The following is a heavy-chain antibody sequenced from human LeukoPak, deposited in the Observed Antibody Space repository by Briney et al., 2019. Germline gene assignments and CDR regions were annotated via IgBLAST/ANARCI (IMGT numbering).Heavy chain of an antibody. D-gene: IGHD1-1*01. Sequence: GGSLTLSCTASGFSFSDYAIYWVRQTPGKGLEWVAFIRYDGSNKIYADPVKGRFTISRDNTYTTVYLQMTCLRAEDTAVYYCAKDGESGIQYTQGYFDFWGQGTLVTVSS. CDR3: AKDGESGIQYTQGYFDF. V-gene: IGHV3-30*02. CDR1: GFSFSDYA. J-gene: IGHJ4*02. CDR2: IRYDGSNK.